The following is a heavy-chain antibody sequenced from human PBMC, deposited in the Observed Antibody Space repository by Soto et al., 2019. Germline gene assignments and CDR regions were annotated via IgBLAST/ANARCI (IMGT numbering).Heavy chain of an antibody. CDR2: IYYSGST. Sequence: SETLSLTCTVSGGSISSYYWSWIRQPPGKGLEWIGYIYYSGSTNYNPSLKSRVTISVDTSKNQFSLKLSSVTAADTAVYYCARAPFGAVAGPGESAFDIWGQGTMVTVSS. CDR3: ARAPFGAVAGPGESAFDI. J-gene: IGHJ3*02. D-gene: IGHD6-19*01. V-gene: IGHV4-59*01. CDR1: GGSISSYY.